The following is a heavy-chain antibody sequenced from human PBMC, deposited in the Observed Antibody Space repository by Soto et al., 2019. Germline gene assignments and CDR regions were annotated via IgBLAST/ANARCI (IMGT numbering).Heavy chain of an antibody. J-gene: IGHJ4*02. CDR2: FKTTVACEAT. CDR3: ATGLPPAGSGELDY. Sequence: GPSLRLSCAASGFTFTTAWIICVRQAPGKGLEWGCHFKTTVACEATNYAAPVKGRFSISXDXXTYRQSPQMNSLKSEDSAVYYSATGLPPAGSGELDYWGQGTLVTVSS. CDR1: GFTFTTAW. D-gene: IGHD3-10*01. V-gene: IGHV3-15*01.